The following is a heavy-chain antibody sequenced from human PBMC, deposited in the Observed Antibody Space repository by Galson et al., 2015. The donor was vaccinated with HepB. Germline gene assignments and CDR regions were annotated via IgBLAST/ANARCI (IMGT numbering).Heavy chain of an antibody. CDR1: GFIVSDNY. D-gene: IGHD3-22*01. CDR3: ARDLSSAHYPYWYFDL. V-gene: IGHV3-53*01. Sequence: SLRLSCAASGFIVSDNYMNWARQAPGRGLEWVSVIFIGGKTYYADSVKGRFTISRDKSKNTLHLQMNSLRPEDTALYYCARDLSSAHYPYWYFDLWGRGTPVTVSS. CDR2: IFIGGKT. J-gene: IGHJ2*01.